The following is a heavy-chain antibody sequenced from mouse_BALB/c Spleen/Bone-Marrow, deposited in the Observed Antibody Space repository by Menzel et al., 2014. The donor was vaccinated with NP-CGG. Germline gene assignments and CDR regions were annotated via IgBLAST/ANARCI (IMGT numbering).Heavy chain of an antibody. CDR3: ARSGYFYYFDY. Sequence: EVKLVESGPGLVKPSQSLSLTCTVTGYSITSDYTWNWIRQFPGNKLEWMGYINYSGSTSYNPSLKSRISSTRGTSKNQFFLQLNSVTTEDTATYYCARSGYFYYFDYWGQGTTLTVSS. J-gene: IGHJ2*01. V-gene: IGHV3-2*02. CDR1: GYSITSDYT. CDR2: INYSGST.